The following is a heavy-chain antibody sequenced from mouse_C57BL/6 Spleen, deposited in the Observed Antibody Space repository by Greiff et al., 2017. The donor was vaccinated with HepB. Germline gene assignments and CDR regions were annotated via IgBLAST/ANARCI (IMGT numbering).Heavy chain of an antibody. D-gene: IGHD2-4*01. CDR1: GYTFTSYW. J-gene: IGHJ3*01. Sequence: QVQLQQPGAELVKPGASVKLSCKASGYTFTSYWMHWVKQRPGQGLEWIGMIHPNSGSTNYNEKFKSKATLTVDKSSSTAYMQLSSLTSEDSAVYYWARSYDYDEDWFAYWGQGTQVTVSA. CDR2: IHPNSGST. CDR3: ARSYDYDEDWFAY. V-gene: IGHV1-64*01.